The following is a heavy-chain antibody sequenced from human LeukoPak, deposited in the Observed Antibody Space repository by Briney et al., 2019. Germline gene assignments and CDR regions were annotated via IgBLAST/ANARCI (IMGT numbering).Heavy chain of an antibody. D-gene: IGHD6-6*01. V-gene: IGHV3-7*03. J-gene: IGHJ3*01. CDR1: GFTFSGFW. CDR3: ARSSYSSSTSV. CDR2: INSDGSEG. Sequence: GGSLRLSCAVSGFTFSGFWMSWSRQAPGKGLEWVASINSDGSEGYYADVVKGRFTISRDNAKNSLYLEINSLRAEDTAVYYCARSSYSSSTSVWGQGTMVTVSS.